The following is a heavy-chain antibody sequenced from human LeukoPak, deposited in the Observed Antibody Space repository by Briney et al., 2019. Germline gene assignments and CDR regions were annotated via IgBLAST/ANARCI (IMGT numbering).Heavy chain of an antibody. CDR1: GGSISTYY. CDR3: ARVVAAGTSYYFYYYMDV. J-gene: IGHJ6*03. V-gene: IGHV4-59*01. D-gene: IGHD6-13*01. Sequence: PSETLSLTCTVSGGSISTYYWSWIRQPPGKGLEWIGHIYYSGSTNYNPSLKSRVTIPLDTSKNQFSLKLSSVTAADTAVFYCARVVAAGTSYYFYYYMDVWGKGTTVTVSS. CDR2: IYYSGST.